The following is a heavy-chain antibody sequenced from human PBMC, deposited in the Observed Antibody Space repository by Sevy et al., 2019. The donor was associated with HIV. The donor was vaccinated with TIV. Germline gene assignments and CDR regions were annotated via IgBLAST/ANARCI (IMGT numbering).Heavy chain of an antibody. CDR1: GGTVSSGSSY. V-gene: IGHV4-61*01. D-gene: IGHD2-21*01. Sequence: SETLSLTCTVSGGTVSSGSSYWSWIRQPPGKGLEWIGYIHYRGSTNYNPALKSRVTASVDTSKNQFSLNLKSVTAADTAVYFCARSGPGGNYYSSGAFDIWGQGTTVTVSS. CDR3: ARSGPGGNYYSSGAFDI. CDR2: IHYRGST. J-gene: IGHJ3*02.